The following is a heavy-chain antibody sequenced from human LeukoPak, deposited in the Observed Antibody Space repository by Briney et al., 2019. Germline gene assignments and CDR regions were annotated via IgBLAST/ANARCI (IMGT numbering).Heavy chain of an antibody. D-gene: IGHD6-19*01. Sequence: PGGSLRLSCAASGFTFSSYSMNWVRQAPGKGLEWVSYISSSSSTIYYADSVKGRFTISRDNAKNSLYLQMNSLRDEDTTVYYCAREFLGSGLYEALTTDYWGQGTLVTVSS. CDR2: ISSSSSTI. J-gene: IGHJ4*02. V-gene: IGHV3-48*02. CDR1: GFTFSSYS. CDR3: AREFLGSGLYEALTTDY.